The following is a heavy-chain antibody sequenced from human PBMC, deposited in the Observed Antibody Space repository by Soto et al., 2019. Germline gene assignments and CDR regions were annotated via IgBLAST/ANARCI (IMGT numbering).Heavy chain of an antibody. CDR1: GFTFSNAW. V-gene: IGHV3-23*01. Sequence: GGSLRLSCAASGFTFSNAWMSWVRQAPGKGLEWVSTINNSGGSSYYADSVKGRFTISRDNAKDTMSLQMNSLRAEDTAVYYCAREGIVVVPAAENYYFDYWGQGTLVTVSS. J-gene: IGHJ4*02. CDR2: INNSGGSS. D-gene: IGHD2-2*01. CDR3: AREGIVVVPAAENYYFDY.